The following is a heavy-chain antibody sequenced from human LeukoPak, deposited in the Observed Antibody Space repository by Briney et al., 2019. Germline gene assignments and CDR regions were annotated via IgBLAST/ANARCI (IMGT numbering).Heavy chain of an antibody. CDR1: GFTFSSYA. V-gene: IGHV3-30*04. CDR3: ARGDIVVVPAARTDYVWGSYALDY. D-gene: IGHD2-2*01. CDR2: ISYDGSNK. J-gene: IGHJ4*02. Sequence: GGSLRLSCAAPGFTFSSYAMHWVRQAPGKGLEWVAVISYDGSNKYYADSVKGRFTISRDNSKNTLYLQMNSLRAEDTAVYYCARGDIVVVPAARTDYVWGSYALDYWGQGTLVTVSS.